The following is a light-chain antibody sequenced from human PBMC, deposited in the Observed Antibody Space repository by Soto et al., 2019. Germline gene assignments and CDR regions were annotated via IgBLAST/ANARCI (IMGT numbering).Light chain of an antibody. V-gene: IGLV2-14*01. CDR3: SSYTSSSTVL. CDR1: SSDIGAYNY. J-gene: IGLJ2*01. Sequence: QSVLTQPASVSGSPGQSITISCTGTSSDIGAYNYVSWYQKHPGKAPKLSIYDVSSRPSGVSNRFSGSKSGNTASLTISGLQAEDEADYYCSSYTSSSTVLFGGGTKLTVL. CDR2: DVS.